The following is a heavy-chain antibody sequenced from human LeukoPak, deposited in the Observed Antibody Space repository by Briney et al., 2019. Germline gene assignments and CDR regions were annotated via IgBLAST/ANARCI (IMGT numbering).Heavy chain of an antibody. D-gene: IGHD3-22*01. Sequence: ASVKVSCKASGYTFTSLFISWVRQAPGQGLEWMGWISAYNGNTNYAQKFQGRVTMTRDTSISTAYMELSRLRSDDTAVYYCARVIGDYYDSSGYYYDYWGQGTLVTVSS. CDR2: ISAYNGNT. J-gene: IGHJ4*02. CDR1: GYTFTSLF. CDR3: ARVIGDYYDSSGYYYDY. V-gene: IGHV1-18*01.